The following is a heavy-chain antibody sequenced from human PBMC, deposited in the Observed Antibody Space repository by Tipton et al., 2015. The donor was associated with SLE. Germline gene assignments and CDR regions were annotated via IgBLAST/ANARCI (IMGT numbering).Heavy chain of an antibody. J-gene: IGHJ4*02. CDR3: ARGFWNGFYIGYFDS. D-gene: IGHD3-3*01. CDR2: ISSGGTFI. V-gene: IGHV3-48*03. Sequence: SLRLSCTASGFTFSSQEMNWVRQAPGKGLEWVSYISSGGTFIHYADAMKGRFTISRDNAKNSLYLQMNSLRAEDTAVYYCARGFWNGFYIGYFDSWGQGAPVTVSS. CDR1: GFTFSSQE.